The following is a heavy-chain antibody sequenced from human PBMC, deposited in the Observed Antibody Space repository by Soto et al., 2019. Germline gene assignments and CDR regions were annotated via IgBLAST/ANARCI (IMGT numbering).Heavy chain of an antibody. V-gene: IGHV4-39*01. CDR2: IYYSGST. D-gene: IGHD3-10*01. CDR1: GGSTSSSSYY. CDR3: ARLRFGSGSYYTNYYYYGMDV. J-gene: IGHJ6*04. Sequence: SETLSLTCTVSGGSTSSSSYYWGWIRQPPGKGLEWIGSIYYSGSTYYNPSLKSRVTISVDTSKNQFSLKLSSVTAADTAVYYCARLRFGSGSYYTNYYYYGMDVWGKGTTVTVSS.